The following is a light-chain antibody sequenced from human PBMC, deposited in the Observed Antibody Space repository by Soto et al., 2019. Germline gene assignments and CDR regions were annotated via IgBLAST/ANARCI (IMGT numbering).Light chain of an antibody. CDR3: QRYGGSPYT. V-gene: IGKV3-20*01. CDR1: QSVSSY. Sequence: EIVLTQSPATLSLSPGESATLSCRASQSVSSYLAWYQQKTGQAPRLLIYGASTRAFGIPDRFRGSGSGTDFNLTISRLEPEDFAVYYCQRYGGSPYTCGQGTRLEIK. CDR2: GAS. J-gene: IGKJ5*01.